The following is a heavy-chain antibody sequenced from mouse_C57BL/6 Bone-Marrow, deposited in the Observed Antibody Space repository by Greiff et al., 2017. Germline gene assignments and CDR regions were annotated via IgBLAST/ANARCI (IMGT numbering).Heavy chain of an antibody. CDR1: GFTFSDYY. D-gene: IGHD1-1*01. J-gene: IGHJ1*03. V-gene: IGHV5-12*01. Sequence: EVQLVESGGGLVQPGGSLKLSCAASGFTFSDYYMYWVRQTPEKRLEWVAYISNGGGSTYYPDTVKGRFTISRDNAKNTLYLQMSRLKSEDTAMYYCARRDYYGSSYYWYFDVWGTGTTVTVSS. CDR3: ARRDYYGSSYYWYFDV. CDR2: ISNGGGST.